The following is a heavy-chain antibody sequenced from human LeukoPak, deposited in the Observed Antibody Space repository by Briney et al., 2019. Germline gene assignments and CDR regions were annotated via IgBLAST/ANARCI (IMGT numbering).Heavy chain of an antibody. V-gene: IGHV4-34*01. D-gene: IGHD6-6*01. CDR2: INHSGST. CDR3: ARRGYRRAALRNLGVDY. J-gene: IGHJ4*02. CDR1: GGSFSGYY. Sequence: PSETLSLTCAVYGGSFSGYYWSWIRQPPGKGLEWIGEINHSGSTNYNPSLKSRVTISVDTSKNQFSLKLSSVTAADTAVYYCARRGYRRAALRNLGVDYWGQGTLVTVSS.